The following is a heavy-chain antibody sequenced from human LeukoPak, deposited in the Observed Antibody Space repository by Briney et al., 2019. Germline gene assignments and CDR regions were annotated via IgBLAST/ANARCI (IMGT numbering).Heavy chain of an antibody. CDR2: IYSAGLT. J-gene: IGHJ4*02. Sequence: PGGSLRLSCAASGFSVSSSYMSWVRQAPGKGLEWVSLIYSAGLTYYADSVKGRFTISRDNSKNTLYLQMNSLRAEDTAVYYCARENNWNPLPGGYWGEGTLVTVPS. CDR1: GFSVSSSY. D-gene: IGHD1-1*01. V-gene: IGHV3-66*01. CDR3: ARENNWNPLPGGY.